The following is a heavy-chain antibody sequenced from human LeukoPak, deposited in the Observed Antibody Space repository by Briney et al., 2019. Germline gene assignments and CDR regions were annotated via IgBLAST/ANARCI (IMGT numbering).Heavy chain of an antibody. CDR1: GGSISSYY. J-gene: IGHJ3*02. Sequence: PSETLSLTCTVSGGSISSYYWSWIRQPPGKGLEWIGYIYYSGSTNCNPSVKSRVAMSVDTSKKQFSLKLSSLTAADTAVYYCARGGTAVIAPDAFDIWGQGTMVTVSS. CDR3: ARGGTAVIAPDAFDI. D-gene: IGHD4-23*01. CDR2: IYYSGST. V-gene: IGHV4-59*01.